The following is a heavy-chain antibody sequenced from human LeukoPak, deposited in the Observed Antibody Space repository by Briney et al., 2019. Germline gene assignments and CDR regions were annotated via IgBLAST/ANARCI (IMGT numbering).Heavy chain of an antibody. Sequence: PGGSLRLSCEASGFSFSTNYMSWVRQAPGKGLEWVATLWPDGGVERYVDSVRDRFTISRDNARNSLYLQMNSLGAEDTAVYYCAKLFGAVTTFDYWGQGALVTVSS. J-gene: IGHJ4*02. CDR3: AKLFGAVTTFDY. V-gene: IGHV3-7*01. CDR1: GFSFSTNY. CDR2: LWPDGGVE. D-gene: IGHD4-17*01.